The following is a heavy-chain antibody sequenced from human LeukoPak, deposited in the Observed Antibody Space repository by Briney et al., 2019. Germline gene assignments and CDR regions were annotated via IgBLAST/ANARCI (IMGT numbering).Heavy chain of an antibody. CDR3: ARSIYDSSGYYYY. J-gene: IGHJ4*02. V-gene: IGHV1-69*13. D-gene: IGHD3-22*01. CDR1: GGTFSSYA. CDR2: IIPIFGTA. Sequence: ASVTVSCKASGGTFSSYAISWVRQAPGQGLEWMGGIIPIFGTANYAQKFQGRVTITADESTSTAYMELSSLRSEDTAVYYCARSIYDSSGYYYYWGQGTLVTVSS.